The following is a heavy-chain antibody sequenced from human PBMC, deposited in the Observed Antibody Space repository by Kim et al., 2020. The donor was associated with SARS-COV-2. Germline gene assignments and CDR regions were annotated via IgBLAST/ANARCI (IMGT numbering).Heavy chain of an antibody. CDR3: ARAMSYYYGRDV. CDR2: IWYDGSNK. V-gene: IGHV3-33*01. Sequence: GGSLRLSCAASGFTFSSYGMHWVRQAPGKGLEWVAVIWYDGSNKYYADSVKGRFTISRDNSKNTLYLQMNSLRAEDTAVYYCARAMSYYYGRDVWGQGTTDTVSS. J-gene: IGHJ6*02. CDR1: GFTFSSYG. D-gene: IGHD2-2*01.